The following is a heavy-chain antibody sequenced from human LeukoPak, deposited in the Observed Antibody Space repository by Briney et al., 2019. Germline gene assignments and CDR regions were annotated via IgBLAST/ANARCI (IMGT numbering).Heavy chain of an antibody. D-gene: IGHD3-3*01. Sequence: PGGSLRLSCAASGFTVSDVLMSWVRQAPGKGLEWVSAISGSGGSTYYADSVKGRFTISRDNSKNTLYLQMNSLRAEDTAVYYCAKGPNIDTIFGVVIISEGWFDPWGQGTLVTVSS. CDR1: GFTVSDVL. V-gene: IGHV3-23*01. J-gene: IGHJ5*02. CDR3: AKGPNIDTIFGVVIISEGWFDP. CDR2: ISGSGGST.